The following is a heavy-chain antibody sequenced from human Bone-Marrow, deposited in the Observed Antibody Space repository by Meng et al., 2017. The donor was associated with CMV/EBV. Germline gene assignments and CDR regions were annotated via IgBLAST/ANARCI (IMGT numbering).Heavy chain of an antibody. CDR1: GYTFTSSG. CDR3: AREKEGITIFVVVIATYGMDV. CDR2: ISAYNGNT. D-gene: IGHD3-3*01. V-gene: IGHV1-18*01. Sequence: ASVKVSCKASGYTFTSSGISGVRQAPGQGLEWMGWISAYNGNTNYAQKLQGRVTMTTDTSTSTAYMELRSLRSDDTAVHYWAREKEGITIFVVVIATYGMDVWGQGITVTASS. J-gene: IGHJ6*02.